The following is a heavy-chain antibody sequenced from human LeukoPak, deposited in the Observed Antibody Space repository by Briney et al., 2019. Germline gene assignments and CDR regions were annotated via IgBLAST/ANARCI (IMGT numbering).Heavy chain of an antibody. D-gene: IGHD1-26*01. V-gene: IGHV3-30*04. CDR3: GRQRSGSYPIDY. CDR2: ISYDGNNK. J-gene: IGHJ4*02. CDR1: GFTLSTYA. Sequence: PGTSLRLSCAASGFTLSTYALHWVRQAPGKGLEWVAVISYDGNNKYYVESVKGRFTISRDNSRNTLYLQMNSLRADDTAVYCCGRQRSGSYPIDYWGQGTLVIVSS.